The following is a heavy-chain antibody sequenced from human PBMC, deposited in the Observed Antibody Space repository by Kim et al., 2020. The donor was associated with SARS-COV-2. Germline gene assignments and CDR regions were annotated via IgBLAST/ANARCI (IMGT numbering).Heavy chain of an antibody. CDR3: ARDQGGLPRYYDYVWGRGHDAFDI. J-gene: IGHJ3*02. V-gene: IGHV3-33*05. Sequence: LSLTCAASGFTFSSYGMHWVRQAPGKGLEWVAVISYDGSNKYYTDSVKGRFTISRDNSKNTLYLQMNSLRAEDTAVYYCARDQGGLPRYYDYVWGRGHDAFDIWGQGTMVTVSS. CDR2: ISYDGSNK. D-gene: IGHD3-16*01. CDR1: GFTFSSYG.